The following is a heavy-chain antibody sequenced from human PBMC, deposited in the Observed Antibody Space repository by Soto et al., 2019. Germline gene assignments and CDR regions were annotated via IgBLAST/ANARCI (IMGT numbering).Heavy chain of an antibody. CDR1: GGSISSSSNH. Sequence: LSETLSLTCTVSGGSISSSSNHWGWIRQPPGKGLVWIGNIYYSENTYYNPSLKSRVTISVDTSKNQFSLKLSSVTAADTAVYYCARDRIAAAGSRYYYYYGMDVWGQGTTVTVSS. V-gene: IGHV4-39*07. CDR2: IYYSENT. J-gene: IGHJ6*02. CDR3: ARDRIAAAGSRYYYYYGMDV. D-gene: IGHD6-13*01.